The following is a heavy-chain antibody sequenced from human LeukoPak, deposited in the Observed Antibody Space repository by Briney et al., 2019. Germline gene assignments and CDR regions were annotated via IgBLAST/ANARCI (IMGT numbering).Heavy chain of an antibody. CDR2: ITSSGRYI. V-gene: IGHV3-21*01. CDR3: TRKGSQWDFLVDY. J-gene: IGHJ4*02. CDR1: GFTFSSYS. Sequence: GGSLRLSCAVSGFTFSSYSMNWVRQAPGEGLEWVSSITSSGRYIYYADSVKGRFTISRDNSENSLYLQMDSLTAEDTAVYYCTRKGSQWDFLVDYWGQGTRVAVSP. D-gene: IGHD2/OR15-2a*01.